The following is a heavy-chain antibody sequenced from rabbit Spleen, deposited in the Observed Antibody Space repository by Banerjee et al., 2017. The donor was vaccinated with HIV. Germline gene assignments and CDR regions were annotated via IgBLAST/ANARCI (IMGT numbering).Heavy chain of an antibody. J-gene: IGHJ6*01. CDR3: ARDAGTSFSTYGMDL. V-gene: IGHV1S40*01. Sequence: QSLEESGGGMVKPGEALTLTCKASGFSFNSGYDMCWVRQAPGKGLEWVACAYAGSSGSTYTATWAKGRFSISKTSSTTVTLQMTSLTAADTATYFCARDAGTSFSTYGMDLWGPGTLVTVS. CDR2: AYAGSSGST. D-gene: IGHD8-1*01. CDR1: GFSFNSGYD.